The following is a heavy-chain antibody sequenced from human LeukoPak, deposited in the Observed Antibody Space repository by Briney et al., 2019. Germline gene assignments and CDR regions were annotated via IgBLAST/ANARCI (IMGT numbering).Heavy chain of an antibody. Sequence: MNSVRQAPGEGLEWGSSISNSSSYIYYADSVKSRFTISSDNPKNSLYLQMNSLRAEATAVYYCARSSGDPGIAVAGRGHSFYPWGQGTLVTVSS. CDR3: ARSSGDPGIAVAGRGHSFYP. V-gene: IGHV3-21*01. D-gene: IGHD6-19*01. CDR2: ISNSSSYI. J-gene: IGHJ5*02.